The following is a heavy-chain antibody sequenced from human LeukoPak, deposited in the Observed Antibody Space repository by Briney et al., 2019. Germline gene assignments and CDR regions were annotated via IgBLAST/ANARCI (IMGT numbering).Heavy chain of an antibody. V-gene: IGHV4-59*08. CDR1: GGSISSYY. D-gene: IGHD4-23*01. CDR3: ARAVARAGYFDY. CDR2: IYYSGST. J-gene: IGHJ4*02. Sequence: SETLSLTCTVPGGSISSYYWSWIRQPPGKGLEWIGYIYYSGSTNYNPSLKSRVTISVDTSKNQFSLKLSSVTAADTAVYYCARAVARAGYFDYWGQGTLVTVSS.